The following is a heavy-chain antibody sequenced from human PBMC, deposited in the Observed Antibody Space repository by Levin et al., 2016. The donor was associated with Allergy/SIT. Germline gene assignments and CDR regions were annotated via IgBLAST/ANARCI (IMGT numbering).Heavy chain of an antibody. Sequence: GSLRLSCAASGFTVSSNYMSWVRQAPGKGLEWVSVLHRGGSTYYADSVKGRFTISRDNSKNTLYLQMNSLRDEDTAVYYCARDGSNNWGYYFDSWGQGTLVTVSS. CDR1: GFTVSSNY. V-gene: IGHV3-53*01. D-gene: IGHD7-27*01. J-gene: IGHJ4*02. CDR3: ARDGSNNWGYYFDS. CDR2: LHRGGST.